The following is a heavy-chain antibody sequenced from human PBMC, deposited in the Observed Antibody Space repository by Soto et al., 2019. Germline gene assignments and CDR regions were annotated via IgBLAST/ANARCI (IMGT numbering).Heavy chain of an antibody. J-gene: IGHJ1*01. CDR1: GFTLSNAW. D-gene: IGHD3-3*01. CDR2: IKSRSDGGTP. CDR3: TTDTRRISVFGVAWES. Sequence: GGSLRLSCAASGFTLSNAWMNWVRHTPGRGLEWVGRIKSRSDGGTPDYGAPVKGRFTISRDDSLHTVYLQMNSLTAEDTGVYYSTTDTRRISVFGVAWESWGKGTLVTVS. V-gene: IGHV3-15*01.